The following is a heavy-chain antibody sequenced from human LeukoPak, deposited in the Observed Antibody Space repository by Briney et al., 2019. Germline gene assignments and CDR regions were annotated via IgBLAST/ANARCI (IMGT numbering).Heavy chain of an antibody. V-gene: IGHV3-11*05. J-gene: IGHJ6*02. D-gene: IGHD6-13*01. CDR3: ARDEPSIAAAGNYYYGMDV. Sequence: GGSLRLSCEAFGFTFSDYYMTWIRQAPGKGLEWVSYISSSSSYINYADSVKGRFTISRDNAKNSLYLQMNSLRAEDTAVYYCARDEPSIAAAGNYYYGMDVWGQGTTVTVSS. CDR1: GFTFSDYY. CDR2: ISSSSSYI.